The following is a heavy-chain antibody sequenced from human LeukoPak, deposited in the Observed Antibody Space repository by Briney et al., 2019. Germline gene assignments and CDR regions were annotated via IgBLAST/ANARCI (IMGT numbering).Heavy chain of an antibody. J-gene: IGHJ1*01. Sequence: SVKVSCKASGGTFSSYAISWVRHAPGQGLEWMGGIIPIFGTTNYAQKFQGRVTITADESTSTAYMDLSSLRSEDTAVYYCAGLPRTMVRGKRNFQHWGQGTLVTVSS. D-gene: IGHD3-10*01. CDR3: AGLPRTMVRGKRNFQH. CDR1: GGTFSSYA. V-gene: IGHV1-69*13. CDR2: IIPIFGTT.